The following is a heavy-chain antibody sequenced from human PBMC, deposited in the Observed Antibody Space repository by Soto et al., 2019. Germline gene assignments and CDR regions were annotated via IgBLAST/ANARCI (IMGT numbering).Heavy chain of an antibody. V-gene: IGHV4-39*01. Sequence: SETLSLTCTVSGVSSSGNSNYWAWIRQPPGKGLEWIGSVYYSGSAYYSSSLKSRVTISVDTSKNHFSLQLSSVTAADAAVYFCARHSPGYYYFGMDVWGQGTTVT. CDR1: GVSSSGNSNY. CDR2: VYYSGSA. CDR3: ARHSPGYYYFGMDV. J-gene: IGHJ6*02.